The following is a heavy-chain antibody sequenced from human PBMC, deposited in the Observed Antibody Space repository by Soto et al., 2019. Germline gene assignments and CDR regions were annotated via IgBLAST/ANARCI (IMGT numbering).Heavy chain of an antibody. CDR1: GFTFSSYW. CDR2: IKQDGTGK. D-gene: IGHD1-26*01. Sequence: GGSLRLSCAASGFTFSSYWMSWVRQAPGKGLEWVANIKQDGTGKYYVDSVKGRFSISRDNAKNSLYLQMNSPRAEDTAVYYCARDSGSFHWGQGTLVTVSS. J-gene: IGHJ4*02. CDR3: ARDSGSFH. V-gene: IGHV3-7*05.